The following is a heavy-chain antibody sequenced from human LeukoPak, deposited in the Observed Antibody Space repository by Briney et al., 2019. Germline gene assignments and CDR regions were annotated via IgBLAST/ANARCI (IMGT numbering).Heavy chain of an antibody. J-gene: IGHJ4*02. CDR2: IWYDGSNQ. V-gene: IGHV3-33*01. Sequence: PGGSLRLSCAASGFTFSNYGMHWVRQAPAKGLEWVTVIWYDGSNQHYADSVKGRFTISRDNSKNTLYLQMSSLRAEDTAVYYCARDRGSGTEYLDHWGQGTLVIVSS. CDR3: ARDRGSGTEYLDH. D-gene: IGHD2-15*01. CDR1: GFTFSNYG.